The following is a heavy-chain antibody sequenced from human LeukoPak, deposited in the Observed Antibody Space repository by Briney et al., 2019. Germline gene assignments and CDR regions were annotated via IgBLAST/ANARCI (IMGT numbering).Heavy chain of an antibody. V-gene: IGHV3-74*01. J-gene: IGHJ4*02. Sequence: PGGSLRLSCAASGFTFSSYAMSWVRQAPGKGLEWVSRINTDGSSTTYADSVKGRFTISRDNAKNTLYLQMNSLRAEDTAVYYCARDRLSSSWLEDYWGQGTLVTVSS. CDR2: INTDGSST. D-gene: IGHD6-13*01. CDR1: GFTFSSYA. CDR3: ARDRLSSSWLEDY.